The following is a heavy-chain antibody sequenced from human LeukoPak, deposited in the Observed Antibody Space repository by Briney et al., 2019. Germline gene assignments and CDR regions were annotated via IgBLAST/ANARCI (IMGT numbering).Heavy chain of an antibody. CDR2: ISGNGVST. D-gene: IGHD1-26*01. CDR1: GFTFSSYA. CDR3: AKDFSGTYYYFDY. J-gene: IGHJ4*02. V-gene: IGHV3-23*01. Sequence: GGSLRLSCAASGFTFSSYAMTWVRQAPGRGLEWVSTISGNGVSTYYADSVKGRFTISRDNSKNTLYLQMNSLRAEDTAVYYCAKDFSGTYYYFDYWGQGTLVTVSS.